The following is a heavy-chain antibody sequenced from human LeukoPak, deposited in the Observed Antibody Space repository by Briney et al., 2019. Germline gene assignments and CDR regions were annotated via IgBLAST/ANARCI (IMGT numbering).Heavy chain of an antibody. V-gene: IGHV3-23*01. CDR1: GFTFSNYG. J-gene: IGHJ4*02. D-gene: IGHD3-16*01. Sequence: PGGSLRLSCAAAGFTFSNYGMTWVRQAPGKGLEWVSGISGSGGSTNYADSVKGRFTISRDNSKNTPYLQMNSLRAEDTAVYYCAKDLGGVVAPGGVFDYWGQGTLVTVSS. CDR3: AKDLGGVVAPGGVFDY. CDR2: ISGSGGST.